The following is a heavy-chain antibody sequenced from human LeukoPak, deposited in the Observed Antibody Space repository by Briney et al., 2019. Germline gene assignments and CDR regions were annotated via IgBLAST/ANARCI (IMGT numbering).Heavy chain of an antibody. J-gene: IGHJ5*02. CDR2: INHTGST. V-gene: IGHV4-34*01. CDR1: GGSFSAYY. D-gene: IGHD2-21*02. CDR3: ARGRIVVVTATPNNWFDP. Sequence: PSETLSLTCAVYGGSFSAYYWSWIRQPPGKGLEWVGEINHTGSTNYNPSLKSRVTISVDRSKNQFSLRLSSVTAADTAVYYCARGRIVVVTATPNNWFDPWGQGTLVTVSS.